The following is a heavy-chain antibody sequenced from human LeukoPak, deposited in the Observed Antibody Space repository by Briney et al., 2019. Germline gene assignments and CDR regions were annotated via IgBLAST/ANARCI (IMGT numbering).Heavy chain of an antibody. V-gene: IGHV1-18*01. CDR3: ARSSSGSRYFDY. Sequence: ASVKVSCTASGSTFTSYGISWVRQAPGQRLEWMGWISAYNGNTNYAQKLQGRVTMTTDTSTSTAYMELRSLRSDDTAVYYCARSSSGSRYFDYWGQGTLVTVSS. CDR1: GSTFTSYG. D-gene: IGHD3-10*01. J-gene: IGHJ4*02. CDR2: ISAYNGNT.